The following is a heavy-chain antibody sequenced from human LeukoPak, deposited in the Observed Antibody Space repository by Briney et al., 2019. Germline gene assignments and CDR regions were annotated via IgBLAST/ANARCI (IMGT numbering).Heavy chain of an antibody. V-gene: IGHV1-18*01. Sequence: ASVKVSCKASGYTFTSYGISWVRQAPGQGLEWMGWISAYNDNTNYAQKLQGRVTMTTDTSTSTAYMELRSLRSDDTAVYYCARDPLLLWFGELFDNWFDPWGQGTLVTVSS. J-gene: IGHJ5*02. CDR3: ARDPLLLWFGELFDNWFDP. CDR1: GYTFTSYG. CDR2: ISAYNDNT. D-gene: IGHD3-10*01.